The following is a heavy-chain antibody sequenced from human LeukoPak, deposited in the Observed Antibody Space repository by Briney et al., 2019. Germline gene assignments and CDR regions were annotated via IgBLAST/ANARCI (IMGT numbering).Heavy chain of an antibody. CDR1: GFMFSGYA. Sequence: GGSLRLSCAASGFMFSGYAMTWVRQAPGKGLEWVANIKQDGSKKSYVDSVKGRFTISGDNAKNSLYLQMNSLRAEDTAIYYCTRVGYIDEGIDYWGQGTLVTVSS. CDR2: IKQDGSKK. J-gene: IGHJ4*02. V-gene: IGHV3-7*04. D-gene: IGHD5-24*01. CDR3: TRVGYIDEGIDY.